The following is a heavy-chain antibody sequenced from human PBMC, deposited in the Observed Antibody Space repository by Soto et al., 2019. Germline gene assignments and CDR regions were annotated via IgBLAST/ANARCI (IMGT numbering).Heavy chain of an antibody. D-gene: IGHD2-2*01. CDR3: AKERMEQYQLLPFFDY. CDR2: ISYDGSNK. V-gene: IGHV3-30*18. J-gene: IGHJ4*02. Sequence: GGSLRLSCAASGFSFSSYGMHWLRQAAGKGLEWVAVISYDGSNKYYADSVRGRFTISRDNSKNTLYLQMNSLRPEDTAVFYCAKERMEQYQLLPFFDYWGRGTLVTVSS. CDR1: GFSFSSYG.